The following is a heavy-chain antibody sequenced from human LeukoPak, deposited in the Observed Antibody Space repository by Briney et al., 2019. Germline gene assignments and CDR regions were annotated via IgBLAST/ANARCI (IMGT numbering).Heavy chain of an antibody. CDR1: GYTFTGFY. J-gene: IGHJ4*02. CDR3: ASLGDYYGSGSYSPFDC. Sequence: APVKVSCKASGYTFTGFYMHWVRQAPGQGLEWMGWINPNSGGTNYAQKFQGRVTMTRDTSISTAYMELSSLRSDDTAVYYCASLGDYYGSGSYSPFDCWGQGTLVTVSS. D-gene: IGHD3-10*01. CDR2: INPNSGGT. V-gene: IGHV1-2*02.